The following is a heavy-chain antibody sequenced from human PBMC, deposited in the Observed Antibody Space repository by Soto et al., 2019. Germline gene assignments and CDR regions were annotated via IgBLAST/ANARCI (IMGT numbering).Heavy chain of an antibody. CDR2: INAGNGNT. CDR3: ARVAGYCSGGSCAHWYFDL. CDR1: GYTFTSYA. V-gene: IGHV1-3*01. Sequence: QVQLVQSGAEVKKPGASVKVSCKASGYTFTSYAMHWVRQAPGQRLEWMGWINAGNGNTKYSQKFQGRVTITRDTSASTAYMELSSLRSEDTAVYYCARVAGYCSGGSCAHWYFDLWGRGTLVTVSS. D-gene: IGHD2-15*01. J-gene: IGHJ2*01.